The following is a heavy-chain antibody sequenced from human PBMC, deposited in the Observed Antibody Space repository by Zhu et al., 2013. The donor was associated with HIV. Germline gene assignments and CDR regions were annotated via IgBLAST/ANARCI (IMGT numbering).Heavy chain of an antibody. CDR2: MNPNSGNT. CDR3: ARIHVLRFLEWLSTRNPTFYYYYGMDV. Sequence: QVQLVQSGAEVKKPGASVKVSCKASGYTFTSYDINWVRQATGQGLEWMGWMNPNSGNTGYAQKFQGRVTMTRNTSISTAYMELSSLRSEDTAVYYCARIHVLRFLEWLSTRNPTFYYYYGMDVWGQGTTVTVSS. D-gene: IGHD3-3*01. J-gene: IGHJ6*02. CDR1: GYTFTSYD. V-gene: IGHV1-8*01.